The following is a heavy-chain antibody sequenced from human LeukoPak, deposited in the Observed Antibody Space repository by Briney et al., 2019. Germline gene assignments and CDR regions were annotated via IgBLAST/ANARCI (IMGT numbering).Heavy chain of an antibody. J-gene: IGHJ4*02. V-gene: IGHV3-7*01. Sequence: GGSLRLPCAASGFRFSNYWMSWVRQAPGKGLEWVANIKQDGSEKDYVDSMKGRFTISRDNAKNSVYLQVDGLRVEDTAVYYCARIGYSSSSFDYWGQGTLVTVSS. CDR1: GFRFSNYW. D-gene: IGHD6-13*01. CDR3: ARIGYSSSSFDY. CDR2: IKQDGSEK.